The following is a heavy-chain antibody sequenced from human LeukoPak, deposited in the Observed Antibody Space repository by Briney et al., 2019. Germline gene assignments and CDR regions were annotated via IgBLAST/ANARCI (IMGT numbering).Heavy chain of an antibody. CDR2: IYYSGST. CDR3: ARVVVTAVGYNAFDI. CDR1: GGSISSYY. Sequence: SETLSLTCTVSGGSISSYYWSWIRQPPGKGLEWIGYIYYSGSTNYNPSLKSRVTISVDTSKNHFSLKLSSVTAADTAVYYWARVVVTAVGYNAFDIWGQGTMVTVSS. D-gene: IGHD2-21*02. V-gene: IGHV4-59*01. J-gene: IGHJ3*02.